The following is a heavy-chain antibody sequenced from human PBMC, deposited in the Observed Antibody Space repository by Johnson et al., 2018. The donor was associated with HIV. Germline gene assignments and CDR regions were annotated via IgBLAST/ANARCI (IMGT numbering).Heavy chain of an antibody. J-gene: IGHJ3*02. CDR1: GFTFSSYG. CDR2: IRYDGSNK. CDR3: ARVYSSSSAHAFDI. D-gene: IGHD6-6*01. Sequence: VQLVESGGGVVQPGGYLRLSCAASGFTFSSYGMHWVRQAPGKGLEWVAFIRYDGSNKYYADSVKGRFTISRDNSKNTLYLQMNSLRAEDTAVYYCARVYSSSSAHAFDIWGQGTMVTVSS. V-gene: IGHV3-30*02.